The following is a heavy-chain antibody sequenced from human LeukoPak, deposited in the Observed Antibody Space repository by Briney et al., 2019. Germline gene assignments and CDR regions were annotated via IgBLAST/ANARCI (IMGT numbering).Heavy chain of an antibody. D-gene: IGHD5-12*01. CDR2: ISSRGGHT. V-gene: IGHV3-23*01. CDR3: AKSKGYAGFPTCPDH. Sequence: GGSLRLSCAASGFTFSNYAMNWVRQAPGKGLEWVSGISSRGGHTYYADSVQGRFTISRDNSRNTLFLQMDLLRAEDTALYFCAKSKGYAGFPTCPDHWGQGALVTVSS. J-gene: IGHJ5*02. CDR1: GFTFSNYA.